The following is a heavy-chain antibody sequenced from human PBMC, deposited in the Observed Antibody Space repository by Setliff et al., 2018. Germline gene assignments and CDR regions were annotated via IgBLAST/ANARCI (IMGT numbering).Heavy chain of an antibody. J-gene: IGHJ4*02. CDR1: GFTFSSHG. CDR3: ARSGNYRVDY. D-gene: IGHD1-26*01. CDR2: ISTSSSTI. V-gene: IGHV3-48*01. Sequence: LRLSCVASGFTFSSHGMTWVRLAPGKGLEWISYISTSSSTIYNADSVKGRFTISRDNANHSLYLQMNSLRAEDTAVYYCARSGNYRVDYWGQGTLVTVSS.